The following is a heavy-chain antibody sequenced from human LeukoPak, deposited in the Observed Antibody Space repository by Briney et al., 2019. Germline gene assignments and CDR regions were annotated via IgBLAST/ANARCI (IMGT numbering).Heavy chain of an antibody. CDR3: ARDIVVVPAARYYYYYGMDV. D-gene: IGHD2-2*01. J-gene: IGHJ6*02. V-gene: IGHV3-33*01. CDR2: IWYDGSNK. CDR1: GFTFSSYG. Sequence: GGSLRLSCAASGFTFSSYGMHWVRQAPGKGLEWVAVIWYDGSNKYYADSVKGRFTISRDNSKNTPYLQMNSLRAEDTAVYYCARDIVVVPAARYYYYYGMDVWGQGTTVTVSS.